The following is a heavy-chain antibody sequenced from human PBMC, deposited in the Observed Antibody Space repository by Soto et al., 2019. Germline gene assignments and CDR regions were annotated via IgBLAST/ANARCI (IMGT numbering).Heavy chain of an antibody. Sequence: SVKVSCKASGGTFSSYAISWVRQAPGQGLEWMGGIIPIFGTANYAQKFQGRVTITADESTSTAYMELSSLRSEDTAVYYCAREGGSQPYYDILTAQDGQAFDYWGQGTLVTVSS. V-gene: IGHV1-69*13. J-gene: IGHJ4*02. CDR3: AREGGSQPYYDILTAQDGQAFDY. CDR2: IIPIFGTA. CDR1: GGTFSSYA. D-gene: IGHD3-9*01.